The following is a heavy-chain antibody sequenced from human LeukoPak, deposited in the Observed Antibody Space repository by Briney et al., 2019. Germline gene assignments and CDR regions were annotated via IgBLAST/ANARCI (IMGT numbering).Heavy chain of an antibody. CDR2: IYDSGST. CDR1: GGSISNYY. D-gene: IGHD6-13*01. J-gene: IGHJ4*02. V-gene: IGHV4-59*01. CDR3: ARDVPGSSWYDY. Sequence: PSETLSLTCTVSGGSISNYYWSWIRQPPGKGLEWIGYIYDSGSTNYNPSLKSRVTISIDTSKNQFSLKLSSVTAADTAVYYCARDVPGSSWYDYWGQGTLVTVSS.